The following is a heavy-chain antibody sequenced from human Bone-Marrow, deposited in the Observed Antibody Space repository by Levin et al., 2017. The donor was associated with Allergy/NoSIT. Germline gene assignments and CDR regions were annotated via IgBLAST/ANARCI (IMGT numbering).Heavy chain of an antibody. CDR3: AKDQWVTTSAFDI. CDR2: ISYDGSNK. V-gene: IGHV3-30*18. D-gene: IGHD4-11*01. CDR1: GFTFSSYG. J-gene: IGHJ3*02. Sequence: PGGSLRLSCAASGFTFSSYGMHWVRQAPGKGLEWVAVISYDGSNKYYADSVKGRFTISRDNSKNTLYLQMNSLRAEDTAVYYCAKDQWVTTSAFDIWGQGTMVTVSS.